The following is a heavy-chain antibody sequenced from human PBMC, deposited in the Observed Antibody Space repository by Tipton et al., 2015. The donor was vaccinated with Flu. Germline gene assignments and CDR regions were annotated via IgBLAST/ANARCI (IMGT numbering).Heavy chain of an antibody. CDR2: VYYTGGT. CDR1: GGSIGVTTYY. V-gene: IGHV4-39*07. Sequence: TLSLTCTVSGGSIGVTTYYWGWIRQPPGKGLEYIGSVYYTGGTYFNPSLKSRVTVSIDTSKKQFSLKLNSVTAADTAVYYCARLSLSFTAFDIWGQGTTVIGSS. J-gene: IGHJ3*02. D-gene: IGHD2/OR15-2a*01. CDR3: ARLSLSFTAFDI.